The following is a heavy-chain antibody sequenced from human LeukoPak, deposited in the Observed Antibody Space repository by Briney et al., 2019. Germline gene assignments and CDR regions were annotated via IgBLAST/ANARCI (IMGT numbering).Heavy chain of an antibody. D-gene: IGHD6-6*01. CDR1: GFTFSSYA. J-gene: IGHJ4*02. V-gene: IGHV3-23*01. Sequence: HPGGSLRLSCAASGFTFSSYAMSWVRQAPGKGLEWVSAISGSGGSTYYADSVKGRFTISRDNSKNTLYLQMNSLRAEDTAVYYCAKIAARLVGWWGDYWGQGTLVTVSS. CDR2: ISGSGGST. CDR3: AKIAARLVGWWGDY.